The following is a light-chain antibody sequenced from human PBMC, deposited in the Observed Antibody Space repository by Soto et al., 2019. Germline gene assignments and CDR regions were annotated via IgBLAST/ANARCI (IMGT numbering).Light chain of an antibody. CDR2: DAS. CDR3: QQYDSIPST. Sequence: DIQMTQSPSSLSASVGDRVTITCQASQGINTYLNWYQQKSGKPPKLLIYDASNLETGVQSRFSGSGSGTDYSFTISSLQPEDIATYHCQQYDSIPSTFGQGTKLEIK. J-gene: IGKJ2*01. CDR1: QGINTY. V-gene: IGKV1-33*01.